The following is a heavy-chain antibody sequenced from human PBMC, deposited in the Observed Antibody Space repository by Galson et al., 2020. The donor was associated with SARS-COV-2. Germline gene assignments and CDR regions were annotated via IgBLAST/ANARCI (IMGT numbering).Heavy chain of an antibody. D-gene: IGHD6-19*01. V-gene: IGHV2-70*11. J-gene: IGHJ4*02. CDR3: ARIDGSGCRGNS. CDR2: TDWDDDK. CDR1: GFSLTTSGVC. Sequence: ESGPTLVKPTQTLTLTCTFSGFSLTTSGVCVNWIRQPPGKALEWLARTDWDDDKYYSTSLKTRLTISKDTSKNQVVLTMTNMDPVDTATYYCARIDGSGCRGNSWGQGTLVTVSS.